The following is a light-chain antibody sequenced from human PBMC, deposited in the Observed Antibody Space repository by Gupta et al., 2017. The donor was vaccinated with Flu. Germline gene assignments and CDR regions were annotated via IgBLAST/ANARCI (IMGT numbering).Light chain of an antibody. V-gene: IGLV1-44*01. J-gene: IGLJ3*02. Sequence: QSVLTQPPSASGTPGQRVTISCSGSSSNIGSNTVHWYQQLPGTAPKLLIHTNNQRPSGVPDRFSGSKSGTSASLAISGLQSEDEADYYCAAWDDSLNGRVFGGGIKLTVL. CDR1: SSNIGSNT. CDR2: TNN. CDR3: AAWDDSLNGRV.